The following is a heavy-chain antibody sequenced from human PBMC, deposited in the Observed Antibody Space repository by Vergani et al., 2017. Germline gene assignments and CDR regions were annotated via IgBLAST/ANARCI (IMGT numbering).Heavy chain of an antibody. Sequence: EVQLVESGGGLVKPGGSLRLSCAASGFTFSSYSMNWVRQAPGKGLEWVSSISSSSSYIYYADSVKGRFTISRDNAKNSLYLQMNSLRAEDTAVYYCAGDLDCSSTSCYGDWFDPWGQGTLVTVSS. CDR3: AGDLDCSSTSCYGDWFDP. J-gene: IGHJ5*02. CDR1: GFTFSSYS. D-gene: IGHD2-2*01. V-gene: IGHV3-21*01. CDR2: ISSSSSYI.